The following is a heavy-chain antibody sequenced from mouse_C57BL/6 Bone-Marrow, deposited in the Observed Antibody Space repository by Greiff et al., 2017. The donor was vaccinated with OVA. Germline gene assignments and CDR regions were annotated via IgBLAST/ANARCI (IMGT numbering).Heavy chain of an antibody. CDR3: ARFWLLLNYYAMDY. Sequence: QVQLQQPGAELVKPGASVKLSCKASGYTFTSYWMHWVKQRPGRGLEWIGRIDPNSGGTKYNEKFKSKATLTADKSSSTAYMQLSSLTYEDSAVYYCARFWLLLNYYAMDYWGQGTSVTVSS. CDR1: GYTFTSYW. V-gene: IGHV1-62-3*01. CDR2: IDPNSGGT. J-gene: IGHJ4*01. D-gene: IGHD2-3*01.